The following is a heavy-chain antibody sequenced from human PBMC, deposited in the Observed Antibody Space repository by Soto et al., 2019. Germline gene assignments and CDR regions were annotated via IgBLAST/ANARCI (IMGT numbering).Heavy chain of an antibody. V-gene: IGHV3-53*02. CDR1: GFTASNDH. Sequence: EMQLVETGGGLIQPGGPLRPPCAASGFTASNDHMSWVRQAPGKGPRGVSVIYYGGTTYYADSVQGRFTISRDKSKNTLYLQMNDLRADDTAVYYCAREAAGFDIWGQGTMVTVSS. CDR2: IYYGGTT. CDR3: AREAAGFDI. J-gene: IGHJ3*02.